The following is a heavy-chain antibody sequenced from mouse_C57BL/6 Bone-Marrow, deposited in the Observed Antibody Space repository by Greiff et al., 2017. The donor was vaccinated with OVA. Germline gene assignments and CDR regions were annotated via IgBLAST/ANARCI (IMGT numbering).Heavy chain of an antibody. D-gene: IGHD1-1*01. CDR3: ARDRYGSSYDWYFDV. V-gene: IGHV5-4*01. J-gene: IGHJ1*03. CDR2: ICDGGSYT. Sequence: EVKLVESGGGLVKPGGSLKLSCAASGFTFSSYAMSWVRQTPEKRLEWVATICDGGSYTYYPDNVTGRFTISRDNAKNNLYLQMSHLKSEDAAMYYCARDRYGSSYDWYFDVWGTGTTVTVSS. CDR1: GFTFSSYA.